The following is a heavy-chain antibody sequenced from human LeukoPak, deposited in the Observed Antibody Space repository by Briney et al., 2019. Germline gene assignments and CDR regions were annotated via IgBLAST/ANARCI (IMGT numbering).Heavy chain of an antibody. D-gene: IGHD6-13*01. V-gene: IGHV3-23*01. CDR3: AKSSSSWYLGLVDY. J-gene: IGHJ4*02. CDR1: GFTFSSYA. CDR2: ISGSGGST. Sequence: PGGSLRLSCAASGFTFSSYAMSWVRQAPGKGLEWVSAISGSGGSTYYADSVKGRFTISRDNSKNTLYLQMNSLRAEGTAVYYCAKSSSSWYLGLVDYWGQGTLVTVSS.